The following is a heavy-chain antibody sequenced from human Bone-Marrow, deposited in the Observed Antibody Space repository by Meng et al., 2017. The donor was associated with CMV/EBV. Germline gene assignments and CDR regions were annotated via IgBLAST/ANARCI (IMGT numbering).Heavy chain of an antibody. Sequence: GESLKISCAASGFAFRNYAMYWFRQAPGKGLEWVAYVQYDGSTEKYVDSVKGRFTISRDSSKNTLFLHMSSLRLEDTAIYFCAKDDYGVDVWGQGTTATVPS. V-gene: IGHV3-30*02. CDR1: GFAFRNYA. CDR2: VQYDGSTE. CDR3: AKDDYGVDV. J-gene: IGHJ6*02.